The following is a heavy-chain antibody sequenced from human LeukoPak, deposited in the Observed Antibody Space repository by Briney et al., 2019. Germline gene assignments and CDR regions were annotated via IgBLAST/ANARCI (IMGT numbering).Heavy chain of an antibody. CDR3: ARGWYTDYMDV. CDR2: IYYSGST. CDR1: GGSISSSSYY. V-gene: IGHV4-39*01. Sequence: SETLSLTCTVSGGSISSSSYYWGWIRQPPGKGLEWIGSIYYSGSTYYNPSLKSRVAISVDTSKNQFSLKLSSVTAADTAVYYCARGWYTDYMDVWGKGTTVTISS. D-gene: IGHD1-1*01. J-gene: IGHJ6*03.